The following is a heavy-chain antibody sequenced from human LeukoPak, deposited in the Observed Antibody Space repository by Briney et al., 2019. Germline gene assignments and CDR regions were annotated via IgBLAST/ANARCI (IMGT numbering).Heavy chain of an antibody. V-gene: IGHV5-51*01. D-gene: IGHD1-26*01. CDR2: IYPGDSDT. CDR3: ARRERYFDY. J-gene: IGHJ4*02. Sequence: GESLKTSGKASGYSFTSYWSGWVRQLPGKGLEWMGIIYPGDSDTRYSPSFQGQVTISADKSISTAYLQWSSLKASDTAMYYCARRERYFDYWGQGTLVTVS. CDR1: GYSFTSYW.